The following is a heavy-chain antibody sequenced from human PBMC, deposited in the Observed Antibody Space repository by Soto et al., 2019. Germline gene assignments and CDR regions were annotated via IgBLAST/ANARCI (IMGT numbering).Heavy chain of an antibody. CDR3: ARGDAGYYGMDV. CDR1: GGSISSGGYF. J-gene: IGHJ6*02. Sequence: PSETLSLTCAVSGGSISSGGYFWNWVRQPPGKGLEWIGYSFHSGTTSYNPPLKSRVIISVDRSKNQFSLKLSSVTTADTAVYYCARGDAGYYGMDVWGQGTTVTVYS. CDR2: SFHSGTT. V-gene: IGHV4-30-2*01.